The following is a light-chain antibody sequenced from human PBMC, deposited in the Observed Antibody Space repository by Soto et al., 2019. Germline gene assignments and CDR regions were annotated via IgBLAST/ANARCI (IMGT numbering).Light chain of an antibody. Sequence: SALTQPASVSGSPGQSITISCTGTSSDVGAYDFVSWYQHYPGKAPKLVTFDVTHRPPGISDRFSGSKSGNTASLTISGLQPEDEADYHCSSYSSINTLVFGTGTKLTVL. CDR3: SSYSSINTLV. CDR1: SSDVGAYDF. CDR2: DVT. V-gene: IGLV2-14*01. J-gene: IGLJ1*01.